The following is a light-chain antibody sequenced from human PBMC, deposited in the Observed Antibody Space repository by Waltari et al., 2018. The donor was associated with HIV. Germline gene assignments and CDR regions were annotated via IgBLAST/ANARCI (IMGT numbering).Light chain of an antibody. CDR3: LLYVGVSYL. Sequence: QTVVTPESSLPVSPGGTVTLTCGLTFGTVSTSCYPNWLQQKPGLPPPAFTDGGGTKHRGTPARYSGSIVGDKATLTLTAVQAEDEAIYFCLLYVGVSYLFGGGTLVTVL. V-gene: IGLV7-43*01. J-gene: IGLJ2*01. CDR2: GGG. CDR1: FGTVSTSCY.